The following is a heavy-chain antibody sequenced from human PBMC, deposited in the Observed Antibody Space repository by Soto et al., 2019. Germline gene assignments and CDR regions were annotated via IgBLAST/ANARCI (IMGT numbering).Heavy chain of an antibody. CDR1: GYTLTSHA. Sequence: ASVKVSCKASGYTLTSHAIHWVRQAPGQRLEWMGWINAGNGNPKYSQKFQGRVTITRDTYASTAYMAPSSLRSEDSAVYYCESGVDYGEFDYWGQGTLVTVSS. V-gene: IGHV1-3*01. CDR2: INAGNGNP. CDR3: ESGVDYGEFDY. J-gene: IGHJ4*02. D-gene: IGHD4-17*01.